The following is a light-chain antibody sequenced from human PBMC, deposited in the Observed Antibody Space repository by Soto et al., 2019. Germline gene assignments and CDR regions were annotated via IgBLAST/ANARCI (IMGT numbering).Light chain of an antibody. J-gene: IGLJ2*01. CDR2: EVS. Sequence: QSALTQPPSASGSPGQSVTISCAGISSDVGGYNYVSWYQHHPGKAPKLMIYEVSKRPSGVPDRFSGSKSGNTASLTVSGLQAEDEADYYCNSFAGSTPVVFGGGTQLTVL. CDR3: NSFAGSTPVV. V-gene: IGLV2-8*01. CDR1: SSDVGGYNY.